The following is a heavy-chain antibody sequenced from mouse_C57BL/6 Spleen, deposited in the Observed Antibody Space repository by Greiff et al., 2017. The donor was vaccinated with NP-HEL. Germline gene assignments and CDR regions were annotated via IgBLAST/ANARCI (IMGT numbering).Heavy chain of an antibody. D-gene: IGHD2-4*01. V-gene: IGHV1-52*01. CDR3: AREGAYDYAY. Sequence: QVQLQQPGAELVRPGSSVKLSCKASGYTFTSYWMHWVKQRPIQGLEWIGNIDPSDSESHYNQKFKDKATLTVDKSSSTAYMQLSSLTSEDSAVYYCAREGAYDYAYWGQGTTLTVSS. J-gene: IGHJ2*01. CDR2: IDPSDSES. CDR1: GYTFTSYW.